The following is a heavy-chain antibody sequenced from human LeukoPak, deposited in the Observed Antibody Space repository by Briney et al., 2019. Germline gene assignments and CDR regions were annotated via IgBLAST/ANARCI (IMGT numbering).Heavy chain of an antibody. V-gene: IGHV4-39*01. Sequence: SQTLSLTCTVSGGSISSGGYYWGWIRQPPGKGLEWIGSIYYSGSTYYNPSLKSRVTISVDTSKNQFSLKLSSVTAADTAVYYCARRGPEPLVGANVGYYYYGMDVWGQGTTVTVSS. CDR2: IYYSGST. D-gene: IGHD1-26*01. CDR1: GGSISSGGYY. J-gene: IGHJ6*02. CDR3: ARRGPEPLVGANVGYYYYGMDV.